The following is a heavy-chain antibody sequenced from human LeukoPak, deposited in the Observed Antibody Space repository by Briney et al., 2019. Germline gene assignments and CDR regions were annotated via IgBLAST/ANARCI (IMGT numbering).Heavy chain of an antibody. Sequence: SQTLSLTCTVSGGSISSGSYYWSWIRQPPGKGLEWIGYIYYSGSTNYNSSLKSRVTISVDTSKNQFSLKLSSVTAADTAVYYRARDPGVDYYDSSGYGFDYWGQGTLVTVSS. J-gene: IGHJ4*02. CDR1: GGSISSGSYY. CDR3: ARDPGVDYYDSSGYGFDY. CDR2: IYYSGST. V-gene: IGHV4-61*01. D-gene: IGHD3-22*01.